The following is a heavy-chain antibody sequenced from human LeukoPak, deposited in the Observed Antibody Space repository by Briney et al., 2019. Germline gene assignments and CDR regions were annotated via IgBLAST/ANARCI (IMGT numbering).Heavy chain of an antibody. CDR1: GFTFSSYA. CDR3: ASLALKYYYYESSGRWY. V-gene: IGHV3-23*01. Sequence: GGSLRLSCAASGFTFSSYAMSWVRQAPGKGLEWVSAISGIGGSTYYADSVKGRFTISRDNSKNTLYLQMNSLRAEDTAVYYCASLALKYYYYESSGRWYWGQGTLVTVSS. CDR2: ISGIGGST. D-gene: IGHD3-22*01. J-gene: IGHJ4*02.